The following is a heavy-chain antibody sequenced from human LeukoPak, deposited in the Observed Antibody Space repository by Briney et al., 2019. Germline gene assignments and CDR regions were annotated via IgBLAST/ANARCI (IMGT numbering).Heavy chain of an antibody. Sequence: ASVKASCKASGYTFTAYYIHWVRQAPGQGLEWMGWINPQTGGTSYEQTYSGRVTMTSDTSIDTVYMELNSLGSNDTAVYYCARDVAGFFDEWGQGILVTVSS. V-gene: IGHV1-2*02. J-gene: IGHJ4*02. CDR1: GYTFTAYY. CDR2: INPQTGGT. CDR3: ARDVAGFFDE. D-gene: IGHD6-19*01.